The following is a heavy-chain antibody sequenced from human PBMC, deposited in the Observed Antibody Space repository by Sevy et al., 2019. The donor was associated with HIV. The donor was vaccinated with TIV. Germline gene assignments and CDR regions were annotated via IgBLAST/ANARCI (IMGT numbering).Heavy chain of an antibody. Sequence: GSLRLSYAASGFTVSNSHMSWARQAPGKGLEWVSILFSSGNTYYADSVKGRFTVSRDNSMNTLYLQMHSLTVEDTAVYYCEGYNNGFDYWAQGTLVTVSS. CDR1: GFTVSNSH. J-gene: IGHJ4*02. V-gene: IGHV3-66*01. CDR2: LFSSGNT. D-gene: IGHD1-20*01. CDR3: EGYNNGFDY.